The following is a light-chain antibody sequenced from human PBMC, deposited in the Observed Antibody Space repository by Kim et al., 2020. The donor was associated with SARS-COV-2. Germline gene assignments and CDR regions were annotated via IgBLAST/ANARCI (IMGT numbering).Light chain of an antibody. CDR1: QDIRND. CDR2: AAS. J-gene: IGKJ1*01. CDR3: LQHRRYPRT. Sequence: AAVGDRVTISCRASQDIRNDVGWYQQKPGEAPKRLIYAASSLQNGVPSRFSGSGSGTEFTLTISRLQPENVATYYCLQHRRYPRTFGQATKMYIK. V-gene: IGKV1-17*01.